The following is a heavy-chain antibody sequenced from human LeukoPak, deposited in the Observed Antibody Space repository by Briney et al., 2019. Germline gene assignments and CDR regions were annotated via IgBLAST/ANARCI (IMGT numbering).Heavy chain of an antibody. J-gene: IGHJ6*02. CDR1: GFTVSSNY. V-gene: IGHV3-66*01. CDR2: IYSGGST. D-gene: IGHD3-3*01. Sequence: GGSLRLSCAASGFTVSSNYMSWVRQAPGKGLEWVSVIYSGGSTYYADSVKGRFTISRDNSKNTLYLQMNSLRAEDTAVYYCARELTIFGVVIINYYYGMDVWGQGTTVTVSS. CDR3: ARELTIFGVVIINYYYGMDV.